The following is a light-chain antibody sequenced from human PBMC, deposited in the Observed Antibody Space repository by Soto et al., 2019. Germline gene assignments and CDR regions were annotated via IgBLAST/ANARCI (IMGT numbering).Light chain of an antibody. CDR1: QSVSSN. CDR3: QQYNNWPPE. CDR2: GAS. V-gene: IGKV3-15*01. J-gene: IGKJ1*01. Sequence: EIVMTQSPATLSVSPVERATLSCRASQSVSSNLAWYQQKPGQAPRLLIYGASTRATDIPARFSGSGSGTEFTLTISSLQSEDFAVYYCQQYNNWPPEFGQGTKVDI.